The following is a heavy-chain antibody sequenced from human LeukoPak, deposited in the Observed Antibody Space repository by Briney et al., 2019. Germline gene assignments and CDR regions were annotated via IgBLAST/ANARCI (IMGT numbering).Heavy chain of an antibody. CDR3: AREARYCSGGSCYSVYYFDY. D-gene: IGHD2-15*01. V-gene: IGHV1-8*01. CDR2: MNPNSGNT. J-gene: IGHJ4*02. CDR1: GYTFTSYD. Sequence: ASVKVSCKASGYTFTSYDINWVRQATGQGLEWMGWMNPNSGNTGYAQKFQGRVTMTWNTSISTAYMELGSLRSEDTAVYYCAREARYCSGGSCYSVYYFDYWGQGTLVTVSS.